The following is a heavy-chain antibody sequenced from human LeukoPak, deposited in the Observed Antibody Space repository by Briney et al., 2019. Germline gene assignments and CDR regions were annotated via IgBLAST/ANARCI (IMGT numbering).Heavy chain of an antibody. CDR2: INTKSGNP. CDR1: GYTFTTYA. V-gene: IGHV7-4-1*02. Sequence: GASVKVSCKASGYTFTTYAIHWVRQAPGQGLEWMGWINTKSGNPTSAQDFTGRFVFSLDTSVTTAYLQINSLKTEDTAVYFCARDLYNDGNDYTGAFWGQGTPVTVSS. J-gene: IGHJ4*02. D-gene: IGHD3-16*01. CDR3: ARDLYNDGNDYTGAF.